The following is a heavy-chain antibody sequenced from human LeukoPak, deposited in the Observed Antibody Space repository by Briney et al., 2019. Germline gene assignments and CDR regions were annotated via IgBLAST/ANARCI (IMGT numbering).Heavy chain of an antibody. J-gene: IGHJ4*02. D-gene: IGHD2-2*01. Sequence: SETLSLTCTVSGGSISSYYWSWIRQPPGKGLEWIGYIYYSGSTNYNPSLKSRVTISVDTSKNQFSLKLSSVTAADTAVYYCARHGPRGDCSGTSCYDYWGQGTLVTVSS. CDR2: IYYSGST. V-gene: IGHV4-59*08. CDR1: GGSISSYY. CDR3: ARHGPRGDCSGTSCYDY.